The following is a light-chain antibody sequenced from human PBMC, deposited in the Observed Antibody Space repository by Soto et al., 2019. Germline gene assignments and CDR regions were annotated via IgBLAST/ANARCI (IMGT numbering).Light chain of an antibody. Sequence: EIVLTQSPATLSLSPGERATLSCKASQSVSSYLAWYQQKPGQAPRLLIYDASNRAIGIPARFSGSGSGTDFTLTISSLEPEDFAVYYCQQRSNWPPIFTFGPGTKVDIK. CDR2: DAS. CDR3: QQRSNWPPIFT. CDR1: QSVSSY. J-gene: IGKJ3*01. V-gene: IGKV3-11*01.